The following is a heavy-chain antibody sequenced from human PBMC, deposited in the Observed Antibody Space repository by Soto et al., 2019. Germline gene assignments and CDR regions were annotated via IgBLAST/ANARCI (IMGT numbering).Heavy chain of an antibody. CDR1: GFSFSTFA. CDR2: IISTGIST. D-gene: IGHD4-17*01. CDR3: AKGNYGDYGGFDP. V-gene: IGHV3-23*01. Sequence: EVQILESGGGLIQPGGSLRLSCAASGFSFSTFAMTWVRQAPGKGLEWVSTIISTGISTYYADSVKGRFTISRANSKNTLYLQMNSRRAEDSAVYYCAKGNYGDYGGFDPWGQVTLVTVSS. J-gene: IGHJ5*02.